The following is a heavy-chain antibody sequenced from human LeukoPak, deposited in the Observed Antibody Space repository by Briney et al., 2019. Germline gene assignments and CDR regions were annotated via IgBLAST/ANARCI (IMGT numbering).Heavy chain of an antibody. V-gene: IGHV3-48*03. CDR2: ISSSGSTI. CDR1: GFTFSSYE. D-gene: IGHD2-15*01. CDR3: TTAVVVVVAGHYYYYMDV. J-gene: IGHJ6*03. Sequence: PGGSLRLSCAASGFTFSSYEMNWVRQAPGKGLEWVSYISSSGSTIYYADSVKGRFTISRDNAKNSLYLQMNSLRAEDTAVYYCTTAVVVVVAGHYYYYMDVWGKGTTVTVSS.